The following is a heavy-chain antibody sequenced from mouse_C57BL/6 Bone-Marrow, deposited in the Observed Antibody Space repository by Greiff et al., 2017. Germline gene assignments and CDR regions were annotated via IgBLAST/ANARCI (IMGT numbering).Heavy chain of an antibody. CDR3: AKHEIWYCDV. J-gene: IGHJ1*03. Sequence: QVQLQQPGAELVMPGASVKLSCKASGYTFTSYWMHWVKQRPGQGLEWIGEIDPSDSYTNYNQKFKGKSTLTVDKSSSTAYMQLSSLTSEDSAVYYCAKHEIWYCDVWGKGTTVTVSS. CDR2: IDPSDSYT. CDR1: GYTFTSYW. V-gene: IGHV1-69*01.